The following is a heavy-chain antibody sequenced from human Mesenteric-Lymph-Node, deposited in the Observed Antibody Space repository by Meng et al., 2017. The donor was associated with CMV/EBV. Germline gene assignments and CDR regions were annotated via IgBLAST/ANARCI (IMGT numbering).Heavy chain of an antibody. CDR3: ATGGGADCSSTSCNLPNFDY. V-gene: IGHV4-59*01. J-gene: IGHJ4*02. Sequence: GSLRPSCTVSGGSTSSYYWSWIRQPPGKGLEWIGYIYYSGSTNYNPSLKSRVTISVDTSKNQFSLKLSSVTAADTAVYYCATGGGADCSSTSCNLPNFDYWGQGTLVTVSS. CDR1: GGSTSSYY. CDR2: IYYSGST. D-gene: IGHD2-2*01.